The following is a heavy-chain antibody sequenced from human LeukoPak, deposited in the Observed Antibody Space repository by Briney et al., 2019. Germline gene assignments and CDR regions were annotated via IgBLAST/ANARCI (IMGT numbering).Heavy chain of an antibody. Sequence: ASVKVSCKASGYTFTSYGISWVRQAPGQGLEWMGWISAYNGNTNYAQKFQGRVTMTRNTSISTAYMELSSLRSEDTAVYYCARGRNTIFGVVTEFDYWGQGTLVTVSS. D-gene: IGHD3-3*01. J-gene: IGHJ4*02. CDR2: ISAYNGNT. CDR3: ARGRNTIFGVVTEFDY. CDR1: GYTFTSYG. V-gene: IGHV1-18*01.